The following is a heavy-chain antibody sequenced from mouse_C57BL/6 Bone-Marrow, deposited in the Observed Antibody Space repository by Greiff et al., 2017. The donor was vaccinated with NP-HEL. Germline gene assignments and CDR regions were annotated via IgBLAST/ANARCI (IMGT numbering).Heavy chain of an antibody. CDR3: AKNHYGSGYDWYFDV. CDR2: LWGDGST. J-gene: IGHJ1*03. V-gene: IGHV2-3*01. Sequence: QVQLKESGPGLVAPSLSLSITCTVPGFSLTSYGVSWVRQPPGKGLEWLGVLWGDGSTNYHSALISRLSISKDNSKRQVYLKLNSQQTDDTATYYCAKNHYGSGYDWYFDVWGTGTTVTVSS. CDR1: GFSLTSYG. D-gene: IGHD1-1*01.